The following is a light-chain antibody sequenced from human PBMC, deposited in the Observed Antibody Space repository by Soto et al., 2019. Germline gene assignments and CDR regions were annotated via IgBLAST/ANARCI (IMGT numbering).Light chain of an antibody. V-gene: IGLV2-8*01. CDR1: SSDVGGYNY. J-gene: IGLJ2*01. Sequence: QSALTQPPSASGSPGQSVTISCTGTSSDVGGYNYVSWYRQHPGKAPQLIIYDVNQRPSGVPDRFSGSKSGNTASLTVSGLQAEDEADYFCNSYGGTNNYVVFGGGTKVTVL. CDR2: DVN. CDR3: NSYGGTNNYVV.